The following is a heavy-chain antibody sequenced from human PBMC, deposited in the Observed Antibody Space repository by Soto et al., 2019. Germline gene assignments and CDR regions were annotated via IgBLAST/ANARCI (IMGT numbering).Heavy chain of an antibody. J-gene: IGHJ4*02. CDR2: ISYDGSNK. Sequence: GGSLRLSCAASGFTFSSYGMHWVRQAPGKGLEWVAVISYDGSNKYYADSVKGQFTISRDNSKNTLYLQMNSLRAEDTAVYYCAKDRLFDYWGQGTLVTVSS. V-gene: IGHV3-30*18. CDR1: GFTFSSYG. CDR3: AKDRLFDY. D-gene: IGHD6-19*01.